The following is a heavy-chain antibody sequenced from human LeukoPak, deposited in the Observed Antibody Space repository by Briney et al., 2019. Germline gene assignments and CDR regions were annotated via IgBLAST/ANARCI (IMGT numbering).Heavy chain of an antibody. J-gene: IGHJ4*02. V-gene: IGHV4-34*01. D-gene: IGHD3-22*01. CDR3: AREEYDSSGYYVDY. CDR2: INHSGST. Sequence: PSETLSLTCTVSGGSISSYYWSWIRQPAGKGLEWIGEINHSGSTNYNPSLKSRVTISVDSSKNQFSLKLSSVTAADTAVYYCAREEYDSSGYYVDYWGQGTLVTVSS. CDR1: GGSISSYY.